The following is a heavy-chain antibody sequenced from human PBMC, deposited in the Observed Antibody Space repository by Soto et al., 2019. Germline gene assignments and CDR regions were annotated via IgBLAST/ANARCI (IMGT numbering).Heavy chain of an antibody. CDR2: IWYDGSNK. J-gene: IGHJ4*02. CDR3: ARDRRDGYSWGVDY. CDR1: GFTFSSYG. D-gene: IGHD5-18*01. V-gene: IGHV3-33*01. Sequence: QVQLVESGGGVVQPGRSLRLSCAASGFTFSSYGMHWVRQAPGKGLEWVAVIWYDGSNKYYADSVKGRFTISRDNSKNTLYLHMNSLRAEDTAVYYCARDRRDGYSWGVDYWGQGTLVTVSS.